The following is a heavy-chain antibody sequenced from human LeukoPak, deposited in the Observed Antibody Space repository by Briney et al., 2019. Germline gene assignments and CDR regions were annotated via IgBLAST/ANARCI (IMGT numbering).Heavy chain of an antibody. Sequence: GGSLRLSCAASGFTFSNFLMTWVRQAPGKGPEWVSAISGSGGDTYYADSVKGRFTISRDNSKNTLYLQMNSLRAEDTAVYYCAKGGELHDAFDIWGQGTMVTVSS. V-gene: IGHV3-23*01. CDR2: ISGSGGDT. CDR1: GFTFSNFL. CDR3: AKGGELHDAFDI. D-gene: IGHD1-26*01. J-gene: IGHJ3*02.